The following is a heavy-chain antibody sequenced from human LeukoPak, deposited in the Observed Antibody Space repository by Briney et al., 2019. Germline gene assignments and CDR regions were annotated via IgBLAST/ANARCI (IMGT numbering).Heavy chain of an antibody. Sequence: SETLSLTCTVSGGSISSSSYYWGWIRQPPGKGLEWIGSIYYSGSTYYNPSLKSRVTISVGTSKNQFSLKLSSVTAADAAVYYCASEFMVRGVIIDSWGQGTLVTVSS. CDR2: IYYSGST. J-gene: IGHJ4*02. CDR3: ASEFMVRGVIIDS. D-gene: IGHD3-10*01. CDR1: GGSISSSSYY. V-gene: IGHV4-39*01.